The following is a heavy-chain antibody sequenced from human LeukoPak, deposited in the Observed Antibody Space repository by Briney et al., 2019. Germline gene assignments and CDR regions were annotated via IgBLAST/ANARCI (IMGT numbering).Heavy chain of an antibody. J-gene: IGHJ5*02. V-gene: IGHV4-39*07. CDR1: GDSFSRRSSY. Sequence: SETLSLTCTASGDSFSRRSSYWGWLRQPPGKGLEWIGSISYSGSTSYNPSLKSRVTISVDTSKNQFSLKLSSVTAADTAVYYCARDRDDDPNSSWYRSGLNWFDPWGQGTLVTVSS. CDR3: ARDRDDDPNSSWYRSGLNWFDP. CDR2: ISYSGST. D-gene: IGHD6-13*01.